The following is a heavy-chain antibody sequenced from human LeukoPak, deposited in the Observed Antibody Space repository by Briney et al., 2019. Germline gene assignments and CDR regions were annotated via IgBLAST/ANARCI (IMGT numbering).Heavy chain of an antibody. Sequence: QSSETLSLTCTVSGGSISSYYWSWIRQPPGKGLEWIGYIYYSGSTNYNPSLKSRVTMSVDTSKNQFSLKLSSVTAADTAVYYCARDKFTGGFDPWGQGTLVTVSS. CDR2: IYYSGST. D-gene: IGHD1-14*01. CDR3: ARDKFTGGFDP. J-gene: IGHJ5*02. V-gene: IGHV4-59*12. CDR1: GGSISSYY.